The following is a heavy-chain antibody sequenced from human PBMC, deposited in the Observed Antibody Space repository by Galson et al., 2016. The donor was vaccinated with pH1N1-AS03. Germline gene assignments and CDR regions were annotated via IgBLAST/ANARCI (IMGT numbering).Heavy chain of an antibody. J-gene: IGHJ2*01. D-gene: IGHD3-3*01. V-gene: IGHV4-38-2*02. CDR3: ARDPPLEIGWYFDL. CDR2: IYHTGST. CDR1: GYSISRGYC. Sequence: ETLSLTCGVSGYSISRGYCWGWIRQAPGKGLEWIGSIYHTGSTYYNPSLKSRLTISMDTSKNQFSLHLMSVTAADTALYYCARDPPLEIGWYFDLWGRGTLVTVSS.